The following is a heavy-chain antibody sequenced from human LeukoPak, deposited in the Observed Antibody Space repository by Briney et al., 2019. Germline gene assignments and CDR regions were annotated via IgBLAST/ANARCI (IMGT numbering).Heavy chain of an antibody. J-gene: IGHJ6*04. D-gene: IGHD3-10*02. CDR1: GFTFSSYE. Sequence: GGSLRLSCAASGFTFSSYEMNWVRQAPGKGLEWVAYISSSGSTIYYADSVKGRFTISRDNAKNSLYLQMNSLRAEDTAVYYWAELGITQIGGVWGKGTPVTISS. CDR3: AELGITQIGGV. V-gene: IGHV3-48*03. CDR2: ISSSGSTI.